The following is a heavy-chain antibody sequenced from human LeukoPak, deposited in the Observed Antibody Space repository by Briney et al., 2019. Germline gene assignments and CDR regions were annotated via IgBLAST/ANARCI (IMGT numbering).Heavy chain of an antibody. CDR1: GGSFSGYY. CDR2: INHSGST. CDR3: ARRRRGQWLAIDY. J-gene: IGHJ4*02. V-gene: IGHV4-34*01. D-gene: IGHD6-19*01. Sequence: SETLSLTCAVYGGSFSGYYWSWIRQPPGKGLEWIGEINHSGSTNYNPSLKSRVTISVDTSKNQFSLKLSSVTAADTAVCYCARRRRGQWLAIDYWGQGTLVTVSS.